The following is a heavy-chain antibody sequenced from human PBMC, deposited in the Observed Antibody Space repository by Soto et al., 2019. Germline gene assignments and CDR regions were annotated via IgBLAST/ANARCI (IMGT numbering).Heavy chain of an antibody. J-gene: IGHJ4*02. CDR3: VTDDGGNPSTEPH. V-gene: IGHV3-23*01. Sequence: EVQLQESGGGLVQPGGSLRLSCAASGITIRNYPMSWVRQAPGKGLDWVSGISGSGDRTYYADSAKGRFTISKDFSKNSLSLQLDSLRVEDTAAYFCVTDDGGNPSTEPHWGQGTLVTVSS. D-gene: IGHD2-15*01. CDR1: GITIRNYP. CDR2: ISGSGDRT.